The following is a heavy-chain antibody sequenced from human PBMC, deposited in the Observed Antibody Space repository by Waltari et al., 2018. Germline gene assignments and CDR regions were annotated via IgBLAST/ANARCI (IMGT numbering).Heavy chain of an antibody. CDR2: SNPNSGGT. CDR3: ARPRAAAPPYFQH. J-gene: IGHJ1*01. V-gene: IGHV1-2*06. CDR1: GYTFTGYY. D-gene: IGHD6-13*01. Sequence: QVQLVQSGAEVKKPGASVKVSCKASGYTFTGYYMHWVRQAPGQGLEWMGRSNPNSGGTSYAQKSQGRVTMTRDTSISTAYMELSRLRSDDTAVYYCARPRAAAPPYFQHWGQGTLVTVSS.